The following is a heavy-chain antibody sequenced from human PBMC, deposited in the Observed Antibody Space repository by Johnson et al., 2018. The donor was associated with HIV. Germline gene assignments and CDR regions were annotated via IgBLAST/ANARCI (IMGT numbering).Heavy chain of an antibody. V-gene: IGHV3-NL1*01. D-gene: IGHD3-22*01. CDR3: SSPWYYDMYAFDI. J-gene: IGHJ3*02. Sequence: QVQLVESGGGVVQPGGSLRLSCAASGFTFSSYGMHWVRQAPGKGLEWVAVIYSGGNTYYADSVKGRFSISRDNSKNTVYLQMNSLRPEDTAVYYCSSPWYYDMYAFDIWGQGTRVTVSS. CDR1: GFTFSSYG. CDR2: IYSGGNT.